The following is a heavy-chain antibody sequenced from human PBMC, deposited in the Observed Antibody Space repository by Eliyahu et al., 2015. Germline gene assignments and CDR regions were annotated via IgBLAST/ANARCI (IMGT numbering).Heavy chain of an antibody. J-gene: IGHJ5*02. CDR1: GGTFNSYP. CDR2: FTPIFGTA. Sequence: QVRLVQSGAEVKKPGSSVKVSXKAXGGTFNSYPFTWVRQAPGQGLEWMGGFTPIFGTANYAQRFQGRVTMTADESTSTAYMELSSLTSEDTAVYYCARGHGNYFAYYLDAWGQGTLVIVSS. V-gene: IGHV1-69*01. D-gene: IGHD1-26*01. CDR3: ARGHGNYFAYYLDA.